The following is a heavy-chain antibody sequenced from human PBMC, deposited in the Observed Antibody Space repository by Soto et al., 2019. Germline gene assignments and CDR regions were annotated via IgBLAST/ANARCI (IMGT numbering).Heavy chain of an antibody. CDR2: IIPIFGTA. V-gene: IGHV1-69*13. J-gene: IGHJ6*02. Sequence: SVKVSCKASGGTFSSYAISWVRQAPGQGLEWMGGIIPIFGTANYAQKFQGRVTITADESTSTAYMELSSLRSEDTAAYYCGFWKGDSARGYYYYGMDVWGQGTTVTVSS. CDR3: GFWKGDSARGYYYYGMDV. D-gene: IGHD3-3*01. CDR1: GGTFSSYA.